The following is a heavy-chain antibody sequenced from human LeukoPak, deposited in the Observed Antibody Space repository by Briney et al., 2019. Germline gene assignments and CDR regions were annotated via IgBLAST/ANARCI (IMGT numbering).Heavy chain of an antibody. D-gene: IGHD7-27*01. J-gene: IGHJ6*03. CDR1: GGSISSYY. CDR2: IYYSGST. Sequence: SETLSLTCTVSGGSISSYYWSWIRQPPGKGLEWIGYIYYSGSTNYNPSLKSRVTISVDTSKNQFSLKLSSVTAADTAVYYCARGLTGVFYYYYMDVWGKGTTVTVSS. V-gene: IGHV4-59*01. CDR3: ARGLTGVFYYYYMDV.